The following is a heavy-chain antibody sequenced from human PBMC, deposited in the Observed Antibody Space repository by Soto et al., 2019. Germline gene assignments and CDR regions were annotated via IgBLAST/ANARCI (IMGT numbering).Heavy chain of an antibody. CDR1: GYTFTSYG. J-gene: IGHJ5*02. V-gene: IGHV1-18*01. D-gene: IGHD3-3*01. CDR3: ARGPVTYYDLWSGLYNWLDP. CDR2: ISAYNGNT. Sequence: ASVKVSCKASGYTFTSYGISWVRQAPGQGLEWMGWISAYNGNTNYAQKLQGRVTMTTDTSTSTAYMELRSLRSDDTAVYYCARGPVTYYDLWSGLYNWLDPWGQGTLVTVSS.